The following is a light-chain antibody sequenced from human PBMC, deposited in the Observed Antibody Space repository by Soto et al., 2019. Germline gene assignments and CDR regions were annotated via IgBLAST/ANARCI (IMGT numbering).Light chain of an antibody. CDR1: SSDVGGYNY. V-gene: IGLV2-8*01. J-gene: IGLJ1*01. CDR2: EVS. Sequence: QSALTQPPSASGSPGQSVTISCTGTSSDVGGYNYVSWYQQHPGKAPKPMIYEVSKRPSGVPDRFSGSKSGNTASLTVSGLQAEDEADYYCSSYAGSRYVFGTGTKVTVL. CDR3: SSYAGSRYV.